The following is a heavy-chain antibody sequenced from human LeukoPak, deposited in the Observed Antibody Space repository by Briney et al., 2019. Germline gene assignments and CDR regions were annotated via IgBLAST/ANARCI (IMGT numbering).Heavy chain of an antibody. CDR2: IHYSGST. Sequence: SETLSLTCTVSGDSISDYYWSWIRQPPGKGLEWIAYIHYSGSTNYNPSLKSRVTISVDTSKNQFSLKLSSVTAADTAVYYCARDRFFRTGYFDYWGQGTLVTVSS. J-gene: IGHJ4*02. V-gene: IGHV4-59*01. D-gene: IGHD3-10*01. CDR1: GDSISDYY. CDR3: ARDRFFRTGYFDY.